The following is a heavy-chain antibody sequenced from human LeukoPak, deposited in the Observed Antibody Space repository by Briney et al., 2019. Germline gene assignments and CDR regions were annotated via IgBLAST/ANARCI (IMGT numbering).Heavy chain of an antibody. V-gene: IGHV1-2*02. Sequence: GASVKVSCKASGYTFTSYAMNWVRQAPGQGLEWMGWINPNSGGTNYAQKFQGRVTMTRDTSISTAYMELSRLRSDDTAVYYCARELRQWLSWFDPWGQGTLVTVSS. D-gene: IGHD6-19*01. CDR3: ARELRQWLSWFDP. CDR2: INPNSGGT. CDR1: GYTFTSYA. J-gene: IGHJ5*02.